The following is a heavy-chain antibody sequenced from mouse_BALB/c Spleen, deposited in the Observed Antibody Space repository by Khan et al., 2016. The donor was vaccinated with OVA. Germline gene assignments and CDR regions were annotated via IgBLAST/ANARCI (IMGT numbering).Heavy chain of an antibody. Sequence: QILSVQSGLELKKPGETVQISCQASGFTFTNHGMNWVKQAPGKGLKWMGWINTYTGALTFADDFKGRFAFSLETSASTAYLQINSLKNEGTATYVCARVGYNGTMDCWGQGTSVTVSS. J-gene: IGHJ4*01. D-gene: IGHD2-2*01. V-gene: IGHV9-3-1*01. CDR2: INTYTGAL. CDR1: GFTFTNHG. CDR3: ARVGYNGTMDC.